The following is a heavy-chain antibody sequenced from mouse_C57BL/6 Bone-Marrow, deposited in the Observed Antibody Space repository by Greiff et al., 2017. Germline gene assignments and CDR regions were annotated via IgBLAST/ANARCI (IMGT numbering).Heavy chain of an antibody. CDR2: ISDGGSYT. Sequence: EVMLVESGGGLVKPGGSLKLSCAASGFTFSSYAMSWVRQTPEKRLEWVATISDGGSYTYYPDNVKGRFTISRDNAKNNLYLQMSHLKSEDTAIYYCTRYYYSKGVFAYWGQGTLVTVSA. J-gene: IGHJ3*01. CDR1: GFTFSSYA. V-gene: IGHV5-4*03. D-gene: IGHD2-5*01. CDR3: TRYYYSKGVFAY.